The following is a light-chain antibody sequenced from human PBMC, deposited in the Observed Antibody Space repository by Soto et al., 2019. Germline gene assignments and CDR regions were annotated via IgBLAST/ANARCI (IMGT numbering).Light chain of an antibody. CDR1: QRVSMSY. V-gene: IGKV3-11*01. CDR2: GAF. Sequence: IVVTPSPATLSVSPVERATRSCRASQRVSMSYLGWCHEKPCRAPRLPLSGAFPRATDIPGRFSGSGSGTESTLPISSLEPEAFAVYYCQQRSNWPQIPFGQGPRLE. CDR3: QQRSNWPQIP. J-gene: IGKJ5*01.